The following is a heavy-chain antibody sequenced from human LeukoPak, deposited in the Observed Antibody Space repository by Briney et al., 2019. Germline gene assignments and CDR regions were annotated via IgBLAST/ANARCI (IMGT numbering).Heavy chain of an antibody. CDR2: IYNSGNT. Sequence: SETLSLTCTVSGGSISSYYWSWIRQPPGKGLGWIGYIYNSGNTNYNPSLKSRVTISVDTSKNQFSLKLSSVTAADTAVYYCARNFDYWGQGTLVTVSS. J-gene: IGHJ4*02. V-gene: IGHV4-59*01. CDR1: GGSISSYY. CDR3: ARNFDY.